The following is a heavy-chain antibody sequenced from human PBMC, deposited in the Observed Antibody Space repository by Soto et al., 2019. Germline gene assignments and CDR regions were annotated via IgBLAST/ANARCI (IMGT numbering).Heavy chain of an antibody. Sequence: SETLSLTCAVYGGSFSGYYWSWIRQPPGKGLEWIGEINHSGSTNYNPSLKSRVTISVDTSKNQFSLKLSSVTAADTAVYYCARGPARYYGSGSYRRTFDYWGQGTLVTVSS. D-gene: IGHD3-10*01. CDR2: INHSGST. J-gene: IGHJ4*02. CDR1: GGSFSGYY. CDR3: ARGPARYYGSGSYRRTFDY. V-gene: IGHV4-34*01.